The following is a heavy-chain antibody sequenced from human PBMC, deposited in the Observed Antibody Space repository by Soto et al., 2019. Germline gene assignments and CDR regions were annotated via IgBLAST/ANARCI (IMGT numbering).Heavy chain of an antibody. CDR3: ANRLHGYSGYESYYGMDV. V-gene: IGHV1-69*13. CDR2: IIPIFGTA. Sequence: GASVKVSCKASGGTFSSYAISWVRQAPGQGLEWMGGIIPIFGTANYAQKFQGRVTITADESTSTAYMELSSLRSEDTAVYYCANRLHGYSGYESYYGMDVWGQGTTVTVSS. CDR1: GGTFSSYA. J-gene: IGHJ6*02. D-gene: IGHD5-12*01.